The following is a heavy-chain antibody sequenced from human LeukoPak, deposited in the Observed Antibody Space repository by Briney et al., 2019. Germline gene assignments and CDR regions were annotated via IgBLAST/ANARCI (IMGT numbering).Heavy chain of an antibody. V-gene: IGHV4-30-4*08. J-gene: IGHJ4*02. Sequence: PSQTLSLTCTVSGGSLSSGDYYWSWIRQPPGKGLEWIGYIYYSGSTYYNPSLKSRVTISVDTSKNQFSLKLSSVTAADTAVYHCARHVWSSSFHFDYWGQGTLVTVSS. CDR1: GGSLSSGDYY. D-gene: IGHD6-13*01. CDR2: IYYSGST. CDR3: ARHVWSSSFHFDY.